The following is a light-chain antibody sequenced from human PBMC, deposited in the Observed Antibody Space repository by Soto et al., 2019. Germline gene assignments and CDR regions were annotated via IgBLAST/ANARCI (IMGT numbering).Light chain of an antibody. V-gene: IGKV3-15*01. J-gene: IGKJ5*01. CDR1: QSVGKK. Sequence: EIVMTQFPATLSGTPGERVTLSCRASQSVGKKLAWYQQKPGQAPRLIIYAASTRASDFPARFSGSGSGTDFTLTISGLEPADLGVYYCQQRHNWPITFGQGTRLEIK. CDR3: QQRHNWPIT. CDR2: AAS.